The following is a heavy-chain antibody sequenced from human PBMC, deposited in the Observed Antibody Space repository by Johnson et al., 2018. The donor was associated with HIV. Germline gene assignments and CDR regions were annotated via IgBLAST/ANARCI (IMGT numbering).Heavy chain of an antibody. CDR1: GFTVSSNY. CDR3: ARDVTKDAFDI. J-gene: IGHJ3*02. CDR2: IYSGGST. D-gene: IGHD4-17*01. Sequence: EVQLVESGGGLVQPGGSLRLSCAASGFTVSSNYMSWVRQAPGKGLEWVSVIYSGGSTYYADSVKGRFTISRDNSKNTLYLQMNSLRAEDTAVYYCARDVTKDAFDIWGQGPMVTVSS. V-gene: IGHV3-66*01.